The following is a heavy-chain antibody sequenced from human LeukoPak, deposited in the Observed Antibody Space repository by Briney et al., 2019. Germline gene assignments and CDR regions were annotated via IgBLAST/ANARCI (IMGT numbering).Heavy chain of an antibody. D-gene: IGHD6-19*01. J-gene: IGHJ4*02. CDR2: IYYSGST. CDR1: GGSISSYY. Sequence: PSETLSLTCTVSGGSISSYYWSWIRQPPGKGLEWIGYIYYSGSTNYNPSLKSRVTISVDTSKNQFSLKLSSVTAADTAVYYCAKDMLIAVAGIFDYWGQGTLVTVSS. V-gene: IGHV4-59*01. CDR3: AKDMLIAVAGIFDY.